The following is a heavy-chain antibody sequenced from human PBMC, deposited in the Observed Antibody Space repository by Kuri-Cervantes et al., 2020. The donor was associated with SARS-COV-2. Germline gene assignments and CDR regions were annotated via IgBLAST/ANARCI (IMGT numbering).Heavy chain of an antibody. J-gene: IGHJ4*02. CDR3: AGSPGGVFDC. V-gene: IGHV4-34*08. CDR2: INHSGST. Sequence: GSLRLSCAASGFTFSSYWMNWVRQAPGKGLEWIGEINHSGSTNYNPSLKSRVTISVDTSKHQLSLKLSSVTAADTAVYYCAGSPGGVFDCWGQGTLVTVSS. CDR1: GFTFSSYW. D-gene: IGHD3-16*01.